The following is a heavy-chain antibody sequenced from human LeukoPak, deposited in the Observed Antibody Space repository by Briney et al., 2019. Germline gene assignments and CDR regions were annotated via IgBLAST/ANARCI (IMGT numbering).Heavy chain of an antibody. D-gene: IGHD3-22*01. J-gene: IGHJ3*02. CDR1: GYTFGSNY. CDR3: ARDAHSNNYDSSGYSKIFDI. Sequence: GASVKVSCKASGYTFGSNYMHWVRQAPGQGLEWMGIINPSGGSTNYAQRFQGRVTMTRDTSTSTVYMELSSLRSADTAVYYCARDAHSNNYDSSGYSKIFDIWGQGTLVTVSS. CDR2: INPSGGST. V-gene: IGHV1-46*01.